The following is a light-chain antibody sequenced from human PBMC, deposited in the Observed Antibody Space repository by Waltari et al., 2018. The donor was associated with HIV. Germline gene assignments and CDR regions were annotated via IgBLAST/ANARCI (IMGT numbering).Light chain of an antibody. CDR1: QSVLYSSDKKNY. Sequence: DIVMTQSPDSLAVSLGERATINCKSSQSVLYSSDKKNYLAWYQEKSGQPPKVLIYWASVGGSGVPDRFRGSGSGTDVTLTISSLQAEDVAVYYCQQCYSTPWRFGQGTKVEIK. CDR3: QQCYSTPWR. CDR2: WAS. V-gene: IGKV4-1*01. J-gene: IGKJ1*01.